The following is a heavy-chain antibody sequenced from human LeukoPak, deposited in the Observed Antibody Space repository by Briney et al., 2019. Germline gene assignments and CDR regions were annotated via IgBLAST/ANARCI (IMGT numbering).Heavy chain of an antibody. J-gene: IGHJ4*02. CDR3: AKGTDNWNSPLDY. V-gene: IGHV3-9*01. CDR2: ISWNSGSI. CDR1: GFTFDDYA. Sequence: AGGSLRLSCAASGFTFDDYAMHWVRQAPGKGLEWVSGISWNSGSIGYADSVKGRFTISRDNAKNSLYLQMNSLRAEDTALYYCAKGTDNWNSPLDYWGQGTLVTVSS. D-gene: IGHD1-7*01.